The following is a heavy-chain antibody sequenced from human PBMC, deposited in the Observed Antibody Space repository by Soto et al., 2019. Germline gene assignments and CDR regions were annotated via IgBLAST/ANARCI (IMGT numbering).Heavy chain of an antibody. CDR2: IIPIFGTA. J-gene: IGHJ3*02. CDR3: ARDVVAVAAFDI. V-gene: IGHV1-69*13. CDR1: GGTFSSYA. Sequence: VASVKVSCKASGGTFSSYAISWVRQAPGQGLEWMGGIIPIFGTANYAQKFQGRVTITADESKNQFSLKLSSVTAADTAVYYCARDVVAVAAFDIWGQGTMVTVSS. D-gene: IGHD6-19*01.